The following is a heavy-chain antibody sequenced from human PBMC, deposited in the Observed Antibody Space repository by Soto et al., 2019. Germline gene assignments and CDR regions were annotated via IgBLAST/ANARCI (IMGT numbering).Heavy chain of an antibody. CDR2: IYYSGST. CDR3: QFSVYGDYGRYFDF. V-gene: IGHV4-39*01. D-gene: IGHD4-17*01. J-gene: IGHJ4*02. CDR1: GGSISSSGYY. Sequence: QLQLQESGPGLVKPSETLSLTCTVSGGSISSSGYYWGWIRQPPGKGLEWIGTIYYSGSTYYNPSLKSRVTISVDTSKNQFSLKLSSVTAADTAVYARQFSVYGDYGRYFDFWGQGTLVTVSS.